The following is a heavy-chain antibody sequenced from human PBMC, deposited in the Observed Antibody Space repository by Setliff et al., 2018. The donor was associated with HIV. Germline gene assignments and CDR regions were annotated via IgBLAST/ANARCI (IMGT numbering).Heavy chain of an antibody. D-gene: IGHD6-13*01. J-gene: IGHJ4*02. CDR2: IWYDGSNQ. V-gene: IGHV3-33*01. CDR3: ARYSSSWHTFDY. CDR1: GFTFSNYG. Sequence: QPGGSLRLSCAASGFTFSNYGMHWVRQAPGKGLEWVAVIWYDGSNQNYADSVKGRLTISRDNSNNTLYLQMNSLTPEDTAVYHCARYSSSWHTFDYWGQGTLVTVSS.